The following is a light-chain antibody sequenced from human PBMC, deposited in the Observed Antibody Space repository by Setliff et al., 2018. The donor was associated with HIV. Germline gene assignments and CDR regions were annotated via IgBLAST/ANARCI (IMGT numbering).Light chain of an antibody. CDR2: EGS. CDR3: SSYTSSTTWV. J-gene: IGLJ1*01. Sequence: QSALTQPPSVSGSPGQSVTISCTGTSSDVGFYNRVSWYQQHPGTAHKLMISEGSNRPSGVPVRFSGSKSGNTASLTISGLRAEDEADYYCSSYTSSTTWVFGTGTKVTV. CDR1: SSDVGFYNR. V-gene: IGLV2-18*02.